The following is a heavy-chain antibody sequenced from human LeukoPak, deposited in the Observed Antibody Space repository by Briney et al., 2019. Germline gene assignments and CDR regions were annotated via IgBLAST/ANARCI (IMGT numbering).Heavy chain of an antibody. CDR3: AKGVRSGSYGALDY. V-gene: IGHV3-9*01. D-gene: IGHD3-10*01. CDR1: GFTFDDYA. CDR2: ISWNSGSI. Sequence: GGSLRLSCAASGFTFDDYAVHWVRQAPGKGLEWVSGISWNSGSIGYADSVKGRFTISRDNAKNSLYLQMNSLRAEDTALYYCAKGVRSGSYGALDYWGQGTMVTVSS. J-gene: IGHJ4*02.